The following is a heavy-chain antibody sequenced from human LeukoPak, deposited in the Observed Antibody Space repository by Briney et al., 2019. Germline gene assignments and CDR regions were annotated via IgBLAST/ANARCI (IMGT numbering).Heavy chain of an antibody. CDR1: GFSFSTSG. Sequence: PGGSLRLSCAASGFSFSTSGMHWIRQAPGKGLEWVAFIQSDGGNEYYADSVKGRFTISRDNSKNTVHLQMNSLRAEDTAMYYCARESRQWLVLGGVDYWGQGTLVTVSS. D-gene: IGHD6-19*01. V-gene: IGHV3-30*02. CDR3: ARESRQWLVLGGVDY. CDR2: IQSDGGNE. J-gene: IGHJ4*02.